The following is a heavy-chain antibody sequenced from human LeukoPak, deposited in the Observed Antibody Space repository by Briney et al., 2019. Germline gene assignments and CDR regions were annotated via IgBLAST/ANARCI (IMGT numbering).Heavy chain of an antibody. D-gene: IGHD3-16*01. J-gene: IGHJ4*02. CDR1: GFTFSSFA. CDR3: ARVRGSSSAGSLDY. Sequence: GGSLRLSCSASGFTFSSFAMHWVRQAPGKGLEYVAAISRNGGSTYYADSVKGRFTISRDNSKNTLYLQMNSLRGEDTAVYYCARVRGSSSAGSLDYWGQGTLVSVSS. V-gene: IGHV3-64*04. CDR2: ISRNGGST.